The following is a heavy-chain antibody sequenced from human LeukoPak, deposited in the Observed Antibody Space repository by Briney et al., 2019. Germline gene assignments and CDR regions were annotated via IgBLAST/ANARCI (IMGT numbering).Heavy chain of an antibody. V-gene: IGHV3-66*02. J-gene: IGHJ4*02. CDR1: GFTVSNNY. CDR2: VYSDGST. Sequence: GGSLRLSCAASGFTVSNNYINWVRQAPGKGLEWVSVVYSDGSTFYADSVKGRFTISRDNSKNTVSLQMNSLRGDDTAMYFCARGRLSDFWGQGTLVTVSS. CDR3: ARGRLSDF.